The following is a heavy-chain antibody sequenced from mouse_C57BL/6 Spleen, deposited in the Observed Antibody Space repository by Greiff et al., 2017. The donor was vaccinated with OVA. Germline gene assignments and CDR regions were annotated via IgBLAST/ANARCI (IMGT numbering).Heavy chain of an antibody. Sequence: DVKLQESGAELVRPGASVKLSCTASGFNIKDDYMHWVKQRPEQGLEWIGWIDPENGDTEYASKFQGKATITADTSSNTAYLQLSSLTSEDTAVYYCTTSENYDGFAYWGQGTLVTVSA. CDR2: IDPENGDT. CDR3: TTSENYDGFAY. V-gene: IGHV14-4*01. CDR1: GFNIKDDY. J-gene: IGHJ3*01. D-gene: IGHD1-1*01.